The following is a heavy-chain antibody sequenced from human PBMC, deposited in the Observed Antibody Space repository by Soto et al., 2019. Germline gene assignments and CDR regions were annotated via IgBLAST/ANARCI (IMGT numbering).Heavy chain of an antibody. V-gene: IGHV1-18*01. D-gene: IGHD2-2*01. J-gene: IGHJ6*03. CDR1: GYTFTSYG. CDR3: ARGVEIVPANYYYDYMDV. Sequence: ASVKVSCKASGYTFTSYGISWVRQAPGQGLEWMGWISAYNGNTNYAQKLQGRVTMTTDTSTGTAYMELRSLRSDETAVYYCARGVEIVPANYYYDYMDVWGKGTTVTVSS. CDR2: ISAYNGNT.